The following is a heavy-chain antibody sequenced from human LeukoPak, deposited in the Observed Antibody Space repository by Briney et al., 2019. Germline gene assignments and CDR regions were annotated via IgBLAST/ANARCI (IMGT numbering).Heavy chain of an antibody. CDR1: GFTVSSNF. CDR3: ARVFVVVPAAINYFDY. CDR2: IYSGGST. Sequence: GGSLSLSCAASGFTVSSNFMSWVRQAPGKGLEWVSVIYSGGSTFYADSVKGRFTISRDNSKNTLYLQMNSLRAEDTAVYYCARVFVVVPAAINYFDYWGQGTLVTVSS. D-gene: IGHD2-2*02. V-gene: IGHV3-53*01. J-gene: IGHJ4*02.